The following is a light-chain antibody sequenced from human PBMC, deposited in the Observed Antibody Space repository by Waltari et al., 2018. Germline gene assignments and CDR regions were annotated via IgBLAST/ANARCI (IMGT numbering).Light chain of an antibody. Sequence: DIVLTQSPATLSLSPGERATLSCRASQSINNYLAWYQKKPGQAPRLPIYSASNRATGSPARFSVSRSGTDFVLTISSLDPEDFAVYYCQQRSSLPRTFGQGTRLEIK. J-gene: IGKJ1*01. CDR1: QSINNY. CDR2: SAS. CDR3: QQRSSLPRT. V-gene: IGKV3-11*01.